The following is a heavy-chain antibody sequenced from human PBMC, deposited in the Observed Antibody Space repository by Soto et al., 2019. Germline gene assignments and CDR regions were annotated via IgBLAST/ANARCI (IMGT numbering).Heavy chain of an antibody. CDR2: IAYSGDT. CDR1: GGSISSNRW. Sequence: SATLSLTCAVSGGSISSNRWWVWVRQPPGKGLEWIGYIAYSGDTYYNPSLRSRVTISADRSENKFSLTLKSVTAADTAVYFCARDFERFAIGPWGQGTSVTVSS. V-gene: IGHV4-4*02. D-gene: IGHD3-9*01. J-gene: IGHJ5*02. CDR3: ARDFERFAIGP.